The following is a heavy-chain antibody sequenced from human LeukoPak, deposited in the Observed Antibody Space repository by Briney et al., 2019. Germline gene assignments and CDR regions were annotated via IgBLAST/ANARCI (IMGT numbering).Heavy chain of an antibody. D-gene: IGHD2-2*02. Sequence: SEALSLTCTVSGGSISSSSYYWGWIRQPPGKGLEWIGSIYYSGSTYYNSSLKSRVTISVDTSKNQFSLKLTSVTAADTAVYYCARHEGRNRGNMVIVPAAIINWGQGTLVTVSS. CDR2: IYYSGST. CDR1: GGSISSSSYY. V-gene: IGHV4-39*01. CDR3: ARHEGRNRGNMVIVPAAIIN. J-gene: IGHJ4*02.